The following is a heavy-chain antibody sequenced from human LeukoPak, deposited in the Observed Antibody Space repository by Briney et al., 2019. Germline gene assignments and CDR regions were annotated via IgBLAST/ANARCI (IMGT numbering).Heavy chain of an antibody. D-gene: IGHD5-24*01. CDR2: IYHSGST. J-gene: IGHJ4*02. V-gene: IGHV4-4*02. CDR1: GGSISSSNW. Sequence: PSETLSLTCAVSGGSISSSNWWSWVRQPPGKGLEWIGEIYHSGSTNYNPSLKSRVTISVDKSKNQFSLKLSSVTASDTAVYYCARRGGYGLHLLDYWGQGTLVTVSS. CDR3: ARRGGYGLHLLDY.